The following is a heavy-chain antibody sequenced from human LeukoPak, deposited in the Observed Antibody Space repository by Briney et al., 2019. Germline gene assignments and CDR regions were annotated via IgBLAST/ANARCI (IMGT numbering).Heavy chain of an antibody. V-gene: IGHV3-30*02. Sequence: GRSLRLSCAASRFTFRNYDIDWVRQAPGKGLEWVAFIRYDGSNKYYADSVKGRFTISRGNSKNTLYLQMNSLRSEDTAMYYCARMFRSSWYINWFDPWGQGTLVTVSS. J-gene: IGHJ5*02. CDR2: IRYDGSNK. CDR1: RFTFRNYD. D-gene: IGHD6-13*01. CDR3: ARMFRSSWYINWFDP.